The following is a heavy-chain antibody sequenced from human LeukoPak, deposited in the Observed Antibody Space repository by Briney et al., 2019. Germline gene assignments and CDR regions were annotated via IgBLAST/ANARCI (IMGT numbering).Heavy chain of an antibody. J-gene: IGHJ4*02. Sequence: GGSLRLSCAASGFTFSSYGMHWVRQAPGKGLEWVAVIWYDGSKKYYADSVKGRFTISRDNSKNTLYLQMNSLRAEDTAVYYCARGPPQYGSGSYPDYWGQGTLVTVSS. V-gene: IGHV3-33*01. D-gene: IGHD3-10*01. CDR3: ARGPPQYGSGSYPDY. CDR2: IWYDGSKK. CDR1: GFTFSSYG.